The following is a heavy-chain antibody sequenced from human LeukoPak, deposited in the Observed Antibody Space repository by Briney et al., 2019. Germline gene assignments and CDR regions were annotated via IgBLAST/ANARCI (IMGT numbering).Heavy chain of an antibody. V-gene: IGHV3-9*01. CDR2: ISWNRGSI. D-gene: IGHD3-10*01. CDR3: ARGSGSGSYSWYSQY. J-gene: IGHJ1*01. CDR1: GFTFDDYA. Sequence: GRSLRLSCAASGFTFDDYAMHWVRQAPGKGLEWVSGISWNRGSIGYADSVKGRFTISRDNAQNSLFLQMNSLRVEDTAVYYCARGSGSGSYSWYSQYWGQGALVIVSS.